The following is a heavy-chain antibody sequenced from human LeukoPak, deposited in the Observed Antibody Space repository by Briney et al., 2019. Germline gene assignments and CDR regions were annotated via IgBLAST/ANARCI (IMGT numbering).Heavy chain of an antibody. CDR3: AREGGVGPTAPPDYYSYQMDV. D-gene: IGHD1-26*01. CDR2: ISPYTTKT. Sequence: ASVKVFCKASGYTFISYGITWVRQAPGQGLEWMGWISPYTTKTNYAQSLQGRVTMTTDTSTSTAYMELRSLRSDDTAVYYCAREGGVGPTAPPDYYSYQMDVWGKGTTVTVSS. J-gene: IGHJ6*03. CDR1: GYTFISYG. V-gene: IGHV1-18*01.